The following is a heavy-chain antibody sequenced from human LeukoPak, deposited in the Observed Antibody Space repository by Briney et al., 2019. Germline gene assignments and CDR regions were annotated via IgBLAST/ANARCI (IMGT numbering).Heavy chain of an antibody. CDR2: IYSGGST. CDR1: GFTFSSYG. CDR3: ASELWFGES. J-gene: IGHJ4*02. Sequence: GGSLRLSCAASGFTFSSYGMHWVRQAPGKGLEWVSVIYSGGSTYYADSVKGRFTISRDNSKNTLYLQMNSLRAEDTAVYYCASELWFGESRGQGTLVTVSS. V-gene: IGHV3-53*01. D-gene: IGHD3-10*01.